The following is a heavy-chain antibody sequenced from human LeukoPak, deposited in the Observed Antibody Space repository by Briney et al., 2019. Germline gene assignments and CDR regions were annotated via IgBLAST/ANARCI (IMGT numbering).Heavy chain of an antibody. J-gene: IGHJ4*02. V-gene: IGHV1-18*04. CDR3: ARDEGGSGWRFDY. Sequence: ASVKVSCKASGYTFTNYGTSWVRQAPGQGLEWMGWISGYNGNTNYAQKFQGRVTMTTDTSTSTAYMDLRSLRSDDTAVYYCARDEGGSGWRFDYWGQGTLVTASS. CDR2: ISGYNGNT. CDR1: GYTFTNYG. D-gene: IGHD6-19*01.